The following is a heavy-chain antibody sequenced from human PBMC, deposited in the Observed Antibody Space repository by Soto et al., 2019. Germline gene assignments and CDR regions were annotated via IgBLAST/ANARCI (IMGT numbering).Heavy chain of an antibody. Sequence: SETLSLTCAVSGGSFTSNNWWTWVRQPPGQGLEWIGEIYRTGSTNYNPSLKSRVTISLDKSENQFSLKVTSLTAADTAVYHCARRDPGTSVDYWGQGTLVTVSS. CDR1: GGSFTSNNW. CDR2: IYRTGST. V-gene: IGHV4-4*02. CDR3: ARRDPGTSVDY. D-gene: IGHD1-7*01. J-gene: IGHJ4*02.